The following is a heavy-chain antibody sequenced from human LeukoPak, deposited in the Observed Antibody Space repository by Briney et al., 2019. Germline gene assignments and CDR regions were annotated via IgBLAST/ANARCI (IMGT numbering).Heavy chain of an antibody. J-gene: IGHJ4*02. CDR3: AMYYYGSGTSFDY. V-gene: IGHV3-7*01. CDR1: GFTFSHYW. CDR2: IKQDGSEK. Sequence: QSRGSLRLSCAASGFTFSHYWLTWVRQAPGKGLEWVANIKQDGSEKYYVDSVKGRFTISRDNAENSLYLQMNSLRADDTAVYYCAMYYYGSGTSFDYWGQGTLVTVSS. D-gene: IGHD3-10*01.